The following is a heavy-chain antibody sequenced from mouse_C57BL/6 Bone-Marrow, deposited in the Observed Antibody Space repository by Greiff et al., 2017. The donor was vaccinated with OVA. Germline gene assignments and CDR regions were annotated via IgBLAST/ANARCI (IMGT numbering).Heavy chain of an antibody. CDR2: ISDGGSYT. D-gene: IGHD1-1*01. J-gene: IGHJ3*01. Sequence: EVKVVASGGGLVKPGGSLKLSCAASGFTFSSYAMSWVRQTPEKRLEWVATISDGGSYTYYPDNVKGRFTISRDNAKNNLYLQMSHLKSEDTAMYYCAIIYYYGSPWFAYWGQGTLVTVSA. CDR1: GFTFSSYA. V-gene: IGHV5-4*03. CDR3: AIIYYYGSPWFAY.